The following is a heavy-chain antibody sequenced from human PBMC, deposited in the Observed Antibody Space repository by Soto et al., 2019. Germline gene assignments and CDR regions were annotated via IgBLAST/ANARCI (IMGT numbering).Heavy chain of an antibody. CDR3: AKDRMDHNSVWDPFDI. CDR1: GFTFRMYA. J-gene: IGHJ3*02. V-gene: IGHV3-23*01. D-gene: IGHD2-15*01. Sequence: VQLLESGGGLVQPGGSLRLSCAASGFTFRMYAMSWVRQAPGKGLEWVSGIGGGNDDTHYTDSVKGRFIISRDNSKGTLSLQMNGLRAEDTAVNYCAKDRMDHNSVWDPFDIWGQGTMVTVSS. CDR2: IGGGNDDT.